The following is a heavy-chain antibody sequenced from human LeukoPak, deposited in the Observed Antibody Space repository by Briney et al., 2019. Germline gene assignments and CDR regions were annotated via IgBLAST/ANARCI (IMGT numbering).Heavy chain of an antibody. V-gene: IGHV3-21*01. J-gene: IGHJ6*02. D-gene: IGHD2/OR15-2a*01. CDR2: ISSRSSYI. Sequence: GGSLRLSCAASGFTFNFNSYSMSWVRQAPGKGLEWVSSISSRSSYIYYADSVKGRFTISRDNAKNSLYLQMNSLRAEDTAVYYCARDFFVGWGQGTTVTVSS. CDR3: ARDFFVG. CDR1: GFTFNFNSYS.